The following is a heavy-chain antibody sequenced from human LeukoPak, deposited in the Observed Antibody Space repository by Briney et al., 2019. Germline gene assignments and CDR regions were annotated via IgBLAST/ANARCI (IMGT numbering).Heavy chain of an antibody. V-gene: IGHV4-39*07. CDR1: GGSISSTSYY. CDR2: FYYSGST. Sequence: SETLSLTCTVSGGSISSTSYYWGWIRQPPGKGLEWIGSFYYSGSTYYNPSLKSRVTVSVDTSKNQFSLKLSSVTAADTAIYYCAGGTVGGYYESTTLDFWGQGTLVTVSS. J-gene: IGHJ4*02. D-gene: IGHD3-22*01. CDR3: AGGTVGGYYESTTLDF.